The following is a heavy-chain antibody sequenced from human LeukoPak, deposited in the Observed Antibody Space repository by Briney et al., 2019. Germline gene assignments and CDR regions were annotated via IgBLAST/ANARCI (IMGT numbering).Heavy chain of an antibody. CDR1: GFTFSDYS. CDR2: ISHNGDTE. Sequence: GGSLKLSCAASGFTFSDYSMNWVRQAPGKGLEWVSYISHNGDTEWYADSVKGRFTISRDNAKNSLYLQMNSLRAEDTAVYFCARPLTYNWYPGFDSWGQGSLVTVAS. V-gene: IGHV3-48*01. D-gene: IGHD1-1*01. CDR3: ARPLTYNWYPGFDS. J-gene: IGHJ4*02.